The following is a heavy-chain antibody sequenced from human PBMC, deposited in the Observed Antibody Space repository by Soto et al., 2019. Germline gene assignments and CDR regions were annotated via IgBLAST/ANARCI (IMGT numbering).Heavy chain of an antibody. J-gene: IGHJ3*02. V-gene: IGHV3-64*01. CDR1: GFTFSSYA. CDR3: ARDGLRQYAFDI. Sequence: EVQLVESGGGLVQPGGSLRLSCAASGFTFSSYAMHWVRQAPGQGLEYVSAISNTGGSTHYANSVKGRFTISRDNSKNTLYLQMGSLRAEDMAVYYCARDGLRQYAFDIWGQGTMVTVSS. CDR2: ISNTGGST. D-gene: IGHD4-17*01.